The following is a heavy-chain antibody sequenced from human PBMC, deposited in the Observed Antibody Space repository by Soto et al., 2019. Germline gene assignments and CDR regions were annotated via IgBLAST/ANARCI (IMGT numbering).Heavy chain of an antibody. CDR1: GFIFSSYA. Sequence: EVQLLESGGGLVQPGGSLRLSCAASGFIFSSYAMTWVRQAPGKGLEWVSAITSNGGTTYYTDSAKGRFTISRDNSKNTLYLQMNSLRAEDTAVYYCAKDYGWLHHSWGQGTLVTVSS. J-gene: IGHJ4*02. CDR2: ITSNGGTT. CDR3: AKDYGWLHHS. V-gene: IGHV3-23*01. D-gene: IGHD5-12*01.